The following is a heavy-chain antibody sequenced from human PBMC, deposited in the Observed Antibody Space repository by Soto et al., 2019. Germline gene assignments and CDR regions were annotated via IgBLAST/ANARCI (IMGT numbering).Heavy chain of an antibody. CDR3: ARWSDYGDYYCYGLDV. CDR2: IFHNGST. V-gene: IGHV4-59*01. Sequence: SETLSLTCTVSGGSISYYYWTWIRQSPEKGLEWIGHIFHNGSTNYNPSLVSRVTISRDASRRQIFLRLRSVTAADTAIYYCARWSDYGDYYCYGLDVWGQGPTVTVS. J-gene: IGHJ6*02. D-gene: IGHD4-17*01. CDR1: GGSISYYY.